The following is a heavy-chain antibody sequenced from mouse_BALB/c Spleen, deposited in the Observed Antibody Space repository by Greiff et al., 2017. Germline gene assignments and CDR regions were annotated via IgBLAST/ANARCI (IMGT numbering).Heavy chain of an antibody. V-gene: IGHV2-9*02. Sequence: VKLVESGPGLVAPSQSLSITCTVSGFSLTSYGVHWVRQPPGKGLEWLGVIWAGGSTNYNSALMSRLSISKDNSKSQVFLKMNSLQTDDTAMYYCARVLDGYPYYFDYWGQGTTLTVSS. J-gene: IGHJ2*01. D-gene: IGHD2-3*01. CDR3: ARVLDGYPYYFDY. CDR2: IWAGGST. CDR1: GFSLTSYG.